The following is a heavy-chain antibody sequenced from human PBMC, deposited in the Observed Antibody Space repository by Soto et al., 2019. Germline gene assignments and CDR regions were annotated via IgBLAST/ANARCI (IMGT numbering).Heavy chain of an antibody. Sequence: PSETLSLTCTVSGGSISSYCWSWIRQPPGKGLEWIGYIYYSGSTYYNPSLKSRVTISVDTSKNQFSLKLSSVTAADTAVYYCARLLRHNYYGMDVWGQGTTVTVSS. CDR2: IYYSGST. V-gene: IGHV4-59*04. J-gene: IGHJ6*02. CDR3: ARLLRHNYYGMDV. D-gene: IGHD2-21*02. CDR1: GGSISSYC.